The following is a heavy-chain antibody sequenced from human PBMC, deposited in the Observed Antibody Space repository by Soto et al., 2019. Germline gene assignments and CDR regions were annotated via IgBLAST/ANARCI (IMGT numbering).Heavy chain of an antibody. Sequence: RRLSCAASGFTFSSYEMNWVRQAPGKGLEWVSYISSSGSTIYYADSVKGRFTISRDNAKNSLYLQMNSLRAEDTAVYYCASGVPIYYYDSSGYYPFGDYWGQGTLVTVSS. J-gene: IGHJ4*02. V-gene: IGHV3-48*03. CDR1: GFTFSSYE. CDR2: ISSSGSTI. CDR3: ASGVPIYYYDSSGYYPFGDY. D-gene: IGHD3-22*01.